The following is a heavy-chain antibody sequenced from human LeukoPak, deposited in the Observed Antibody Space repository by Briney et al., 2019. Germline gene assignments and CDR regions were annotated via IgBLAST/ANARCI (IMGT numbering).Heavy chain of an antibody. J-gene: IGHJ4*02. CDR2: IHKDGSEK. D-gene: IGHD1-26*01. Sequence: PGGSLRLACAASGFTLSCCGMHWVRQAPGKGLEWVANIHKDGSEKYYVDSVKGRFTISRDNAKNSLYLQMNSLRAEDTAVYYCARDKIVGATQFDYWGQGTLVTVSS. V-gene: IGHV3-7*01. CDR3: ARDKIVGATQFDY. CDR1: GFTLSCCG.